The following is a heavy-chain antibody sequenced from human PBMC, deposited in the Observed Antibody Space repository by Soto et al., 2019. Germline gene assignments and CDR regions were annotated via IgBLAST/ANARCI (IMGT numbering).Heavy chain of an antibody. J-gene: IGHJ6*02. Sequence: VQLVESGGGLVQPGGSLKLSCAASGFTFSGSAMHWVRQASGKGLEWVGRIRSKANSYATAYAASVKGRFTISRDDSKNTAYLQMNSLKTEDTAVYYCTGWIQLSRYYYGMDVWGQGTTVTVSS. V-gene: IGHV3-73*02. CDR3: TGWIQLSRYYYGMDV. CDR2: IRSKANSYAT. D-gene: IGHD5-18*01. CDR1: GFTFSGSA.